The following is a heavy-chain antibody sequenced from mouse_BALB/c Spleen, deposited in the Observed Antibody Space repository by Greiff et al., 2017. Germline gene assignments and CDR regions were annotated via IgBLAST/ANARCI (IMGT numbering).Heavy chain of an antibody. D-gene: IGHD1-2*01. CDR1: GYNFTSYW. CDR3: ARGGTATDY. CDR2: IYPGSGST. V-gene: IGHV1-55*01. J-gene: IGHJ2*01. Sequence: QVQLQQSGAELVKPGTSVKLSCKASGYNFTSYWINWVKLRPGQGLEWIGDIYPGSGSTNYNEKFKSKATLTVDTSSSTAYMQLSSLASEDSALYYCARGGTATDYWGQGTTLTVSS.